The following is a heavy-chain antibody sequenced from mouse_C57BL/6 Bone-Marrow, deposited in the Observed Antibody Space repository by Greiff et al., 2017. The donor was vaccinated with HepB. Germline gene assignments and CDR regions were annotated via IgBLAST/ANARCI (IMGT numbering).Heavy chain of an antibody. CDR2: IDPENGDT. Sequence: VQLQQPGAELVRPGASVKLSCTASGYTINDDYMHWVKQRPEQGLEWIGWIDPENGDTEYASKFQGKATITADTSSNTAYLQLSSLTSEDTAVYYCTARDGYPRGAMDDWGQGTSVTVSS. D-gene: IGHD2-3*01. J-gene: IGHJ4*01. V-gene: IGHV14-4*01. CDR1: GYTINDDY. CDR3: TARDGYPRGAMDD.